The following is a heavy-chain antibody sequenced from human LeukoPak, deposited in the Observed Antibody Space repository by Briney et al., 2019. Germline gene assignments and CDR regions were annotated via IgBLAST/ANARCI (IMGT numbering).Heavy chain of an antibody. Sequence: GGCLRLSCVAAGFTFSSYAMSWVRQAPGKGLGWVSAISGSGGSTYYANSVKGPSTISRDNSKNTLYLQMSSLRAEDTAVYYCAKMAAAGTIPYYFDYWGQGTLVTVSS. CDR1: GFTFSSYA. CDR3: AKMAAAGTIPYYFDY. J-gene: IGHJ4*02. CDR2: ISGSGGST. V-gene: IGHV3-23*01. D-gene: IGHD6-13*01.